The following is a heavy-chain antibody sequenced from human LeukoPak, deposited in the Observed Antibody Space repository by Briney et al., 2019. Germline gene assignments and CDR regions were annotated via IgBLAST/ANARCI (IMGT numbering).Heavy chain of an antibody. CDR2: ISYSGGST. J-gene: IGHJ4*02. V-gene: IGHV3-23*01. CDR1: GFTFRRDG. CDR3: AKDQRSIAVAGYFDY. D-gene: IGHD6-19*01. Sequence: GGCLRLSCAGSGFTFRRDGMSWVRQAPGKGVEWVSGISYSGGSTYYADSVKGRFTISRENCKNTVYMQMNRLREEDTAVYSCAKDQRSIAVAGYFDYWGQGTLVTVSS.